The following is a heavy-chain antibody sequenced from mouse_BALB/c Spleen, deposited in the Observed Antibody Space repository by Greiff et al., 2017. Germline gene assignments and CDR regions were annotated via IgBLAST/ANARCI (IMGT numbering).Heavy chain of an antibody. D-gene: IGHD2-1*01. J-gene: IGHJ2*01. CDR3: ASGNYGFDY. CDR1: GFTFSSFG. Sequence: EVKLMESGGGLVQPGGSRKLSCAASGFTFSSFGMHWVRQAPEKGLEWVAYISSGSSTIYYADTVKGRFTISRDNPKNTLFLQMTSLRSEDTAMYYCASGNYGFDYWGQGTTLTVSS. V-gene: IGHV5-17*02. CDR2: ISSGSSTI.